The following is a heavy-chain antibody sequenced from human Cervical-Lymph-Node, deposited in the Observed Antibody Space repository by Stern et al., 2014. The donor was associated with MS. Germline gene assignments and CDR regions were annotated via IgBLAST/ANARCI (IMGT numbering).Heavy chain of an antibody. CDR2: TCPGDSDT. CDR1: GYSFTSYW. Sequence: VPLVESGAEVKKPGESLKISCKGSGYSFTSYWIVWVRQLPRKGLEWLGITCPGDSDTRYSPSFQGKVAISADKSISTAYLQWSSLKASDTAMYYCARTYSGSSSFDYWGQGTLVTVSS. V-gene: IGHV5-51*03. J-gene: IGHJ4*02. D-gene: IGHD6-6*01. CDR3: ARTYSGSSSFDY.